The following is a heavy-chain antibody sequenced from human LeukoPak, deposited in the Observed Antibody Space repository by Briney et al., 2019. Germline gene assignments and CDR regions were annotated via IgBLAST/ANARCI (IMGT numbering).Heavy chain of an antibody. CDR1: GGSISSGGHS. J-gene: IGHJ6*02. CDR2: IYHSGSGST. D-gene: IGHD3-3*01. CDR3: ARINDFWSGPTLDV. Sequence: SSETLSLTCTVSGGSISSGGHSWSWIRQPPGKGLEWIGYIYHSGSGSTYYNPSLKSRVTISIDKSKNQFSLKLNFVTAADTAVYYCARINDFWSGPTLDVWGQGTTVTVSS. V-gene: IGHV4-30-2*01.